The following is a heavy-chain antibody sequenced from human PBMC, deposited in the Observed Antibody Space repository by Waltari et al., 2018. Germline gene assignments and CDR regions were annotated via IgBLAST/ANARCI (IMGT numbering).Heavy chain of an antibody. CDR3: AKDRYDRLFMDV. CDR2: IRYDGSNK. Sequence: QGQLVESGGGVVQPGGSLRPSCAASGFTFSSYGMHWVRQAPGKGLEWVAFIRYDGSNKYYADSVKGRFTISRDNSKNTLYLQMNSLRAEDTAVYYCAKDRYDRLFMDVWGQGTTVTVSS. D-gene: IGHD3-22*01. CDR1: GFTFSSYG. J-gene: IGHJ6*02. V-gene: IGHV3-30*02.